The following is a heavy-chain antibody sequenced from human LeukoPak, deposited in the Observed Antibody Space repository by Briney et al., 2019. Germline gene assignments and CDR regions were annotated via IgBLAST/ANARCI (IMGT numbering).Heavy chain of an antibody. Sequence: SETLSLTCTVSGGSVRSGSYYWSWIRQPPGKGLEWIGYIYYSGSTNYNPSLRSRVTISVDTSKNQFSLKLSSVTAADTAVYYCARGYYGSGSFFDYWGQGTPVTVSS. V-gene: IGHV4-61*01. CDR3: ARGYYGSGSFFDY. CDR1: GGSVRSGSYY. D-gene: IGHD3-10*01. J-gene: IGHJ4*02. CDR2: IYYSGST.